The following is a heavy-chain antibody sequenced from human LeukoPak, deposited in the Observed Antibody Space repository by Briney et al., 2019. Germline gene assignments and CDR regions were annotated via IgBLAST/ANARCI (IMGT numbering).Heavy chain of an antibody. V-gene: IGHV3-23*01. CDR3: AELGITMIGGV. CDR2: ISGSGGST. J-gene: IGHJ6*04. CDR1: GFTFSSYG. D-gene: IGHD3-10*02. Sequence: ESGGSLRLSCAASGFTFSSYGMSWVRQAPGKGLEWVSAISGSGGSTYYADSVKGRFTISRDNSKNTLYLQMNSLRAEDTAVYYCAELGITMIGGVWGKGTTVTISS.